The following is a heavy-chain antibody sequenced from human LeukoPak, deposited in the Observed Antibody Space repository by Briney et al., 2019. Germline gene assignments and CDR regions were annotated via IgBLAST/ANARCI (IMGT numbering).Heavy chain of an antibody. Sequence: SETLSLTCTVSGGSTSSYYWSWIRQPPGKGLEWIGYIYYSGSTNYNPSLKSRVTISVDTSKNQFSLKLSSVTAADTAVYYCARVYGYSGYGLISGSYPVRYYYGMDVWGQGTTVTVSS. J-gene: IGHJ6*02. D-gene: IGHD1-26*01. V-gene: IGHV4-59*01. CDR1: GGSTSSYY. CDR2: IYYSGST. CDR3: ARVYGYSGYGLISGSYPVRYYYGMDV.